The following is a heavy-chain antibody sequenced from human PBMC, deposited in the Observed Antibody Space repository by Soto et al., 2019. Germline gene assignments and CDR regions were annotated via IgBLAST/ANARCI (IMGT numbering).Heavy chain of an antibody. CDR1: VGPFCSYY. J-gene: IGHJ6*02. Sequence: PSDILSLNCAVYVGPFCSYYWCWIRPRPGKVLEWRGELNHSVSTNYNPSLKSRVTISVYTSKNQFSLKLSSVTAADTAVYYCARNXRTDYGESFYSYCAMDVWGQGITVTVSS. CDR2: LNHSVST. V-gene: IGHV4-34*01. CDR3: ARNXRTDYGESFYSYCAMDV. D-gene: IGHD4-17*01.